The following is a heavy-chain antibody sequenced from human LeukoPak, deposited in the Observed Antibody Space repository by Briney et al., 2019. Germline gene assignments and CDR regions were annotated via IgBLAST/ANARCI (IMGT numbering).Heavy chain of an antibody. CDR3: ARGGETISPDY. J-gene: IGHJ4*02. Sequence: GGSLRLSCAASGFTFSSYWMHWVRQAPGKGLVWVSRINTDGSSTSYAGSVKGRFTISRDNAKNTLYLQMNSPRAEDTAVYYCARGGETISPDYWGQGTLVTVSS. V-gene: IGHV3-74*01. CDR1: GFTFSSYW. D-gene: IGHD3-10*01. CDR2: INTDGSST.